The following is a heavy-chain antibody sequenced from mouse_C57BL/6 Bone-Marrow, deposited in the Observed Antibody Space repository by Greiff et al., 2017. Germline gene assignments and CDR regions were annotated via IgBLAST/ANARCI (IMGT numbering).Heavy chain of an antibody. D-gene: IGHD2-4*01. CDR2: INPNNGGT. CDR3: AREDYDYGFAY. Sequence: VQLKQSGPELVKPGASVKISCKASGYTFTNYYMNWVKQSHGKSLEWIGDINPNNGGTSYNQKFKGKATLTVDKSSSTAYMELRSLTSEDSAVYYCAREDYDYGFAYWGQGTLVTVSA. J-gene: IGHJ3*01. V-gene: IGHV1-26*01. CDR1: GYTFTNYY.